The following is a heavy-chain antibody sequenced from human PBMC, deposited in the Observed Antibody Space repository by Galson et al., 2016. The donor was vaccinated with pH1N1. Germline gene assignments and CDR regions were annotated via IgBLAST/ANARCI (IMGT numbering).Heavy chain of an antibody. J-gene: IGHJ4*02. V-gene: IGHV3-7*01. D-gene: IGHD1-26*01. CDR3: VRAVGRAEAH. Sequence: SLLISCAASGFTLSSYWMSWVRQAPGKGLEWVANTNQDGNKKYSVDSVKGRFIISRDYSKNSLYLQMNSLRAEDTAMYYCVRAVGRAEAHWGQGTLVTVSS. CDR2: TNQDGNKK. CDR1: GFTLSSYW.